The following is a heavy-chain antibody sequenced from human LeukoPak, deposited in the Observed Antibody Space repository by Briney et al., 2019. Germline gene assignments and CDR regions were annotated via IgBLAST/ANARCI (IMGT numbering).Heavy chain of an antibody. D-gene: IGHD6-6*01. Sequence: QPGGSLRLSCAASGFTFSSYAMHWVRQAPGKGLEWVAVISYDGSNKYYADSVKGRFTISRDNSKNTLYLQMNSLRAEDTAVYYCARPVLVGSSDDYWGQGTLVTVSS. CDR2: ISYDGSNK. CDR1: GFTFSSYA. CDR3: ARPVLVGSSDDY. J-gene: IGHJ4*02. V-gene: IGHV3-30-3*01.